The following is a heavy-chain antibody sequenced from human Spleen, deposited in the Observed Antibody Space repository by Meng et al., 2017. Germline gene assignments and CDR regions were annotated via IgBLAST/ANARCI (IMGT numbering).Heavy chain of an antibody. CDR1: GYSISSGYY. CDR3: ARYGYSSGCDS. J-gene: IGHJ4*02. Sequence: SETLSLTCTVSGYSISSGYYWGWIRQPPGKGLEWIGSIYHSGTTYSNPSLRSRLTISVDTSKNQFSLRLSSVTAADTALYYCARYGYSSGCDSWGQGTLVTVSS. D-gene: IGHD6-19*01. CDR2: IYHSGTT. V-gene: IGHV4-38-2*02.